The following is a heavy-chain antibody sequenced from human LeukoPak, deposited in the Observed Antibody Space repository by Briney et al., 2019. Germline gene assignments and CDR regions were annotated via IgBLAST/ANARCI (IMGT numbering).Heavy chain of an antibody. CDR2: IYPGDSDT. V-gene: IGHV5-51*01. J-gene: IGHJ5*02. Sequence: GGSLKISCKGSGYSFTSYWIGWVRQMPGKGLEWMGIIYPGDSDTRYIPSFQGQVTISADKSISTAYLQWSSLKASDTAMYYCAGLGLERGHWFDPWGQGTLVTVSS. D-gene: IGHD1-1*01. CDR3: AGLGLERGHWFDP. CDR1: GYSFTSYW.